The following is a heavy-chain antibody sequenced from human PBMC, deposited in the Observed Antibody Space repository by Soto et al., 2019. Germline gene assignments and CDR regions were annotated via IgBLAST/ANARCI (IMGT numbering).Heavy chain of an antibody. CDR1: GFTFSNAW. J-gene: IGHJ4*02. CDR3: TTDLYSSPDHVPSIDY. V-gene: IGHV3-15*01. D-gene: IGHD6-13*01. CDR2: IKSKTDGGTT. Sequence: EVQLVESGGGLVKPGGSLRLSCAASGFTFSNAWMSWVRQAPGKGLEWVCRIKSKTDGGTTDYAAPVKGRFTISRDDSKNTLYLQMNSLKTEDTAVYYCTTDLYSSPDHVPSIDYWGQGTLVTVSS.